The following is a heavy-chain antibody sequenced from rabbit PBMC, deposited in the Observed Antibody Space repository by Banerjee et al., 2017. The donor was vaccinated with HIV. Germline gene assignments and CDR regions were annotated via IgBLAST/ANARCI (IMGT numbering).Heavy chain of an antibody. CDR2: ITYGGSA. CDR1: GFDFSSYG. Sequence: QEQLVESGGGLVQPGGSLKLSCKASGFDFSSYGVSWVRQAPGKGLEWIGYITYGGSAYYASWVKGRFTISKTSWTTVTLQMTSLTAADTATYFCARDLAGVTGWNFNLWGQGTLVTVS. CDR3: ARDLAGVTGWNFNL. V-gene: IGHV1S39*01. D-gene: IGHD4-1*01. J-gene: IGHJ4*01.